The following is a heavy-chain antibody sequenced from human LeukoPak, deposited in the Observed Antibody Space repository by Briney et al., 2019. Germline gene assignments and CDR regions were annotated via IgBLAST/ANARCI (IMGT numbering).Heavy chain of an antibody. CDR3: AASNDGYGGYDAFDI. V-gene: IGHV1-2*02. CDR1: GHTFTGYY. D-gene: IGHD4-17*01. Sequence: ASVKVSCKASGHTFTGYYMHWVRQAPGQGLEWMGWINPNSGGTNYEQKFQGRVTMTRDTSISTAYMELSRLRSDDTAVYYCAASNDGYGGYDAFDIWGQGKMVTVSS. CDR2: INPNSGGT. J-gene: IGHJ3*02.